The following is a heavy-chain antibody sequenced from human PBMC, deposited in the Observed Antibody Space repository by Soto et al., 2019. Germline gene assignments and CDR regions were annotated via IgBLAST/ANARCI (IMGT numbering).Heavy chain of an antibody. J-gene: IGHJ2*01. CDR2: ISGSGGST. Sequence: GGSLRLSCAASGFTFSSYAMSWVRQAPGKGLEWVSAISGSGGSTYYADSVKGRFTISRDNSKNTLYLQMNSLRAEDTAVYYCAKQGYYYDSSGYYYWYFDLWGRGTLVTVSS. CDR1: GFTFSSYA. D-gene: IGHD3-22*01. V-gene: IGHV3-23*01. CDR3: AKQGYYYDSSGYYYWYFDL.